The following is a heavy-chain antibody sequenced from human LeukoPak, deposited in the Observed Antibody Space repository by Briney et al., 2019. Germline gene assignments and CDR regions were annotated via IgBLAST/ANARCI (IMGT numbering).Heavy chain of an antibody. CDR3: ARGRSGYSYVDY. V-gene: IGHV4-39*07. CDR1: GGSVSSSSYY. D-gene: IGHD5-18*01. CDR2: IYYSGNT. Sequence: PSETLSLTCTVSGGSVSSSSYYWGWIRQPPGKGLEWIGSIYYSGNTYYNPSLKSRITISVDTSKNQFSLKLSSVTAADTAVYYCARGRSGYSYVDYWGQGTLVTVSS. J-gene: IGHJ4*02.